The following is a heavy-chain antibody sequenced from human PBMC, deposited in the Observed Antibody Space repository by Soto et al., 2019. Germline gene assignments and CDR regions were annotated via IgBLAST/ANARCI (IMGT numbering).Heavy chain of an antibody. V-gene: IGHV3-13*01. D-gene: IGHD2-15*01. J-gene: IGHJ4*02. CDR3: AREHCGGGTCYFDS. CDR1: GFTFSSYD. CDR2: IGTAGDT. Sequence: SLRLSCAASGFTFSSYDMHWVRQATGKGLEWASAIGTAGDTYYPGSVKGRFTISRENAKNSLYLQMNSLRAGDTAVYYCAREHCGGGTCYFDSWGQGALVPVSS.